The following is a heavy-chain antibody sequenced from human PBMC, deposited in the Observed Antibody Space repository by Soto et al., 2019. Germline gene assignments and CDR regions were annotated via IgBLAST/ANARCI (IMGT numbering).Heavy chain of an antibody. CDR2: ISSSSSYI. Sequence: GGSLRLSCAASGFTFSSYSMNWVRQAPGKGLEWVSSISSSSSYIYYADSVKGRFTISRDNAKNSLYLQMNSLRAEDTAVYHCARESWYSNYEGYYYYYYGMDVWGQGTTVTVSS. CDR1: GFTFSSYS. V-gene: IGHV3-21*01. CDR3: ARESWYSNYEGYYYYYYGMDV. D-gene: IGHD4-4*01. J-gene: IGHJ6*02.